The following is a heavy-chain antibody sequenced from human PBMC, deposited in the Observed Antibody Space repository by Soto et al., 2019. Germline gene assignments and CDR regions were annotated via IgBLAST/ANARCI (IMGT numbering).Heavy chain of an antibody. Sequence: QVQLVESGGGVVQPGRSLRLSCAASGFIFSDYAMYWVRQAPGKGLEWVAVISFDGSNDYYADYVKGRFTISRDKTKNMVDLQMHSLRADDTAVYYCARGNYYLAFDLWGQGTMVTVSS. CDR3: ARGNYYLAFDL. D-gene: IGHD3-22*01. CDR2: ISFDGSND. J-gene: IGHJ3*01. CDR1: GFIFSDYA. V-gene: IGHV3-30*04.